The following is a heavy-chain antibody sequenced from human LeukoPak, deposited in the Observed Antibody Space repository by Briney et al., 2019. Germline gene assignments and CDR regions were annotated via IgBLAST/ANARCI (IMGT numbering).Heavy chain of an antibody. CDR3: ANWIGSSSRDY. CDR1: ANY. CDR2: INSNGDEI. D-gene: IGHD6-6*01. V-gene: IGHV3-23*01. J-gene: IGHJ4*02. Sequence: TGGSLRLSCAVSANYMNWVRQAPGKGLEWVSGINSNGDEIYYADSVRGRFTISRDNSNNALYLQMDSLRAEDTAVYYCANWIGSSSRDYWGQGTLVTVSS.